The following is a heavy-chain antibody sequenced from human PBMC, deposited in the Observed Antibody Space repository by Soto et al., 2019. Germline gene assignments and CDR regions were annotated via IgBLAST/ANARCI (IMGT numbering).Heavy chain of an antibody. CDR2: INQDGSQR. CDR3: TRFSRSHDTEY. J-gene: IGHJ4*02. Sequence: EEQLVESGGGLVQPGESLTLSCRTPGFTFNNYWMSWLRQAPGKGLEGVANINQDGSQRYYVDSVKGRFTFSRDNAKTSLYLQMNSLRVEATALYYCTRFSRSHDTEYWGQGTLVSVSS. CDR1: GFTFNNYW. V-gene: IGHV3-7*05.